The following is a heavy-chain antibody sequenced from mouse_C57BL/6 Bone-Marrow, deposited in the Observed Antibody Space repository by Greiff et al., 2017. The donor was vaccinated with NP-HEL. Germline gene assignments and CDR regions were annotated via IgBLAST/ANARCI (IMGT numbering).Heavy chain of an antibody. CDR1: GYTFTSYW. CDR3: ARYHHYFDY. CDR2: IDPSDSYT. J-gene: IGHJ2*01. V-gene: IGHV1-69*01. D-gene: IGHD2-3*01. Sequence: VQLQQPGAELVMPGASVKLSCKASGYTFTSYWMHWVKQRPGQGLEWIGEIDPSDSYTNYNQKFKGKSTLTVDKSSSTAYMQLSSLTSEDSAVYYCARYHHYFDYWGQGTTLTVSS.